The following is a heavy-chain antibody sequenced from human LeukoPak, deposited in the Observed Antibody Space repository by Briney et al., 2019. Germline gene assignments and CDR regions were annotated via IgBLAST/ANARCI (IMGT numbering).Heavy chain of an antibody. Sequence: GESLKISCKASGYSFSSYWIGWVRQMPGKGLEWMGIIYPGDSDTRYSPSFQGQVTISADKSISTAYLRWSSLKASDTAVYYCARRSGPDYYGSGNYNWFDPWGQGTLVTVSS. CDR1: GYSFSSYW. D-gene: IGHD3-10*01. CDR2: IYPGDSDT. V-gene: IGHV5-51*01. J-gene: IGHJ5*02. CDR3: ARRSGPDYYGSGNYNWFDP.